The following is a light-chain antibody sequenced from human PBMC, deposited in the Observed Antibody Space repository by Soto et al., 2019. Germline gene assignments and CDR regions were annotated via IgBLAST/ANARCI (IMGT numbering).Light chain of an antibody. V-gene: IGLV2-14*01. Sequence: QSVLTQPASVSGSPGQSITISCTGTSSDVGGYNYVSWYQQHPGKAPKLMIYDVSNRPSGVSNRFSGSKSGNTASLTISGLQAEDGADYYCSSYTSSSTLLFGTGTKLTVL. J-gene: IGLJ1*01. CDR3: SSYTSSSTLL. CDR2: DVS. CDR1: SSDVGGYNY.